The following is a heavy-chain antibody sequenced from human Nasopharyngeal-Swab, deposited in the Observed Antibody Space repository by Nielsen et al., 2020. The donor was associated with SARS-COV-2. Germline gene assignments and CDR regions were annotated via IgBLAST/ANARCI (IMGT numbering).Heavy chain of an antibody. D-gene: IGHD3-10*01. Sequence: WIRQPPGKRLEWIGEASQGGGTNYNPSLKNRVTISVATSKNQFSLKLSSVTAAETAVYYCARGGAGVGPSPVLGLGPYYSYYYMDVWGKGTTVTVSS. J-gene: IGHJ6*03. V-gene: IGHV4-34*01. CDR2: ASQGGGT. CDR3: ARGGAGVGPSPVLGLGPYYSYYYMDV.